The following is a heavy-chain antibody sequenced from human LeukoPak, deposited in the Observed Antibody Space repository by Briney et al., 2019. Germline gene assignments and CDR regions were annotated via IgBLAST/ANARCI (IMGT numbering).Heavy chain of an antibody. J-gene: IGHJ4*02. CDR2: IYTSGIT. CDR3: ARDGYYDSSGYYFWFDY. CDR1: GGSISSYY. V-gene: IGHV4-4*07. D-gene: IGHD3-22*01. Sequence: NPSETLSLTCTVSGGSISSYYWSWIRQPAGKGLEWIGRIYTSGITNYNPSLKSRVTMSVDTSKNQFSMKMSSVTAADTAVYYCARDGYYDSSGYYFWFDYWGQGTLVTVSS.